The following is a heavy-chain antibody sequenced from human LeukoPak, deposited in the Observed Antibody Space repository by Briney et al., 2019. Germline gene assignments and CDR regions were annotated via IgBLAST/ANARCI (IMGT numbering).Heavy chain of an antibody. CDR3: AKGYCSSTSCYIGY. Sequence: GGSLRLSCAASGFTFSSYAMSWVRQAPGKGLEWVSAISGSGGSTYYADSVKGRFTISRDNSKNTLYLQMNSLRAEDTAVYYCAKGYCSSTSCYIGYWGQGTLVTVSS. D-gene: IGHD2-2*02. J-gene: IGHJ4*02. CDR1: GFTFSSYA. CDR2: ISGSGGST. V-gene: IGHV3-23*01.